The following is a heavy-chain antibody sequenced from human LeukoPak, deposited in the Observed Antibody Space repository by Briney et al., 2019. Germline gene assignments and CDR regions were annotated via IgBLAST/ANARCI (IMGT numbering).Heavy chain of an antibody. CDR2: IHPDGETT. CDR1: GYAITSHF. J-gene: IGHJ4*02. CDR3: ARGVGRDGYNLPLEMAY. V-gene: IGHV1-46*01. Sequence: ASVKVSCKTSGYAITSHFMHWVRQAPGQGLEWVGTIHPDGETTTYGQKFQGRVTITADKSTSTAYMELSSLRSEDTAVYYCARGVGRDGYNLPLEMAYWGQGTLVTVSS. D-gene: IGHD5-24*01.